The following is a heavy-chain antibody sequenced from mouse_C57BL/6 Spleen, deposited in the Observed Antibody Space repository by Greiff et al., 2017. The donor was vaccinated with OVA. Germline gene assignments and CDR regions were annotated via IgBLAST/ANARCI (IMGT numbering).Heavy chain of an antibody. V-gene: IGHV1-80*01. J-gene: IGHJ4*01. CDR2: IYPGDGDT. CDR3: AVPTTVVATGAMDY. D-gene: IGHD1-1*01. Sequence: VQLQQSGAELVKPGASVKISCKASGYAFSSYWMNWVKQRPGKGLEWIGQIYPGDGDTNYNGKFKGKATLTADKSSSTAYMQLSSLTSEDSAVYFCAVPTTVVATGAMDYWGQGTSVTVSS. CDR1: GYAFSSYW.